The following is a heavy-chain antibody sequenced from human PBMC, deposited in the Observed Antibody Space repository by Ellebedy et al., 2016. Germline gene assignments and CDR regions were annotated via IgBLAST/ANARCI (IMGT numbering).Heavy chain of an antibody. Sequence: SETLSLXXTVSGGSISSITSYWGWIRQPPGKGLEWIGSIFYSGSTYYNPSLKSRVTISLDRSKNQFSLKLSSVTAADTAVYYCAARGPAGSFDYWGQGTLITVSS. CDR2: IFYSGST. CDR3: AARGPAGSFDY. V-gene: IGHV4-39*07. D-gene: IGHD3-10*01. J-gene: IGHJ4*02. CDR1: GGSISSITSY.